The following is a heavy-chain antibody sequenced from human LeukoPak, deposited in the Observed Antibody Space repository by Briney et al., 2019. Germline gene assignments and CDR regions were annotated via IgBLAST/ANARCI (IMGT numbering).Heavy chain of an antibody. Sequence: SETLSLTCGVYGDSFSNYYWSWIRQPPGKGLEWIGDIHHSGSTKYNPSLKSRVTISVDTSKKHFSVKLRSVTAADTGVYYCARLPLGTSGEVLNFDSWGQGTLVTVSS. V-gene: IGHV4-34*01. CDR3: ARLPLGTSGEVLNFDS. CDR2: IHHSGST. J-gene: IGHJ4*02. CDR1: GDSFSNYY. D-gene: IGHD1/OR15-1a*01.